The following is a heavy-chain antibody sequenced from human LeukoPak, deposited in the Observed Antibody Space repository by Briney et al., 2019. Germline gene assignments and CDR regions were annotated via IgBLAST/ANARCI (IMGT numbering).Heavy chain of an antibody. CDR1: GFSFSSYR. CDR3: ARDLGTRKSIAFAD. D-gene: IGHD6-6*01. CDR2: ISSNNGYI. J-gene: IGHJ4*02. Sequence: PGGSLRLSCAASGFSFSSYRMNWVRQAPGKGLEWVASISSNNGYIYYADSVKGRFTISRDNGENSLHLQMNSLRAGDAAVYYCARDLGTRKSIAFADWGQGTLVTVSS. V-gene: IGHV3-21*01.